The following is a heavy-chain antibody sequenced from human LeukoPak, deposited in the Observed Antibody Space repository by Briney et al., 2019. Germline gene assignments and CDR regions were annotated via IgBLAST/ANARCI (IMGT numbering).Heavy chain of an antibody. CDR1: GLTFDDYG. D-gene: IGHD3-22*01. CDR2: INWNGGST. J-gene: IGHJ4*02. Sequence: GSLRLPFGAPGLTFDDYGISWARQAPGKGLGWVFGINWNGGSTGYADSVKGRFTISRDNAKNTLYLQMNSLRSEDTAVYYCAKGPDRSGLYSLDYWGQGTLVTVSS. CDR3: AKGPDRSGLYSLDY. V-gene: IGHV3-20*03.